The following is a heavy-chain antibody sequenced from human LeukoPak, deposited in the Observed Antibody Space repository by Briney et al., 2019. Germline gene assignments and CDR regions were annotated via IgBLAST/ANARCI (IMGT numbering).Heavy chain of an antibody. Sequence: SETLSLTCTVSGGSISSSHYYWAWIRQPPGKGPEWIGNIYYSGSTDFNPSLKSRVTISVDTPKNQFSLKVTSVTASDTGVYYCAGNYDILTSGLDYWGQGTLVTVSS. V-gene: IGHV4-39*01. D-gene: IGHD3-9*01. CDR1: GGSISSSHYY. J-gene: IGHJ4*02. CDR2: IYYSGST. CDR3: AGNYDILTSGLDY.